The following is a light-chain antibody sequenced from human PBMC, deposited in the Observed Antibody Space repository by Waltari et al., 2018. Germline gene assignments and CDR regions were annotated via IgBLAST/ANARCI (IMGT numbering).Light chain of an antibody. CDR1: NIGGRG. CDR2: LDS. V-gene: IGLV3-21*02. J-gene: IGLJ3*02. Sequence: SSVLTQAPSVSVAPGPPATVTCGGDNIGGRGVHCYQQRPGRAPVLVVYLDSARPPGIPDRFSGSKSGNAATLTISRVEAGDEADYYCHVWDGKTVMFGGGTKLTVL. CDR3: HVWDGKTVM.